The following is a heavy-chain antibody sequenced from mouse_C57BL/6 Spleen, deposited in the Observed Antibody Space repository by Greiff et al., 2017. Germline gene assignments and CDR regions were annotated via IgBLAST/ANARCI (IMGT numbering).Heavy chain of an antibody. D-gene: IGHD1-1*01. CDR3: AGGVVARYWYFDV. CDR1: GFNIKDYY. Sequence: VQLKESGAELVKPGASVKLSCTASGFNIKDYYMHWVKQRTEQGLEWIGRIDPEDGETKYAPKFQGKATITADTSSNTAYLQLSSLTSEDTAVYYCAGGVVARYWYFDVWGTGTTVTFSS. V-gene: IGHV14-2*01. J-gene: IGHJ1*03. CDR2: IDPEDGET.